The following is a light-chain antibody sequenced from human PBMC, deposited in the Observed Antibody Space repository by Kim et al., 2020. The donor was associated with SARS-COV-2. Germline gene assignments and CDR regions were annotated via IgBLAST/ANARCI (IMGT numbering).Light chain of an antibody. CDR2: RDS. J-gene: IGLJ3*02. V-gene: IGLV3-9*01. CDR1: KLGGKN. Sequence: SYELTQPLSVSVALGQTARITCGGDKLGGKNVCWYQQKPGQAPVVVIYRDSKRPSGIPERFSGSNSGNTATLTISRAQAMDEADYYCQVWDSSTEVFGGGTKLTVL. CDR3: QVWDSSTEV.